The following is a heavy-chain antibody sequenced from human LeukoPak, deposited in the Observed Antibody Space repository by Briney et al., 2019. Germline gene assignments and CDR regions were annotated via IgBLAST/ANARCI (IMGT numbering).Heavy chain of an antibody. Sequence: ASVKVSCKASGYTFTGYYKHWVRQAPGQGLEWMGWINPNSGGTNCAQKFQGRVTMTRDTSISTAYMELSRLRSDDTAVYYCTTGDSSSWYYFDYWGQGTLVTVSS. CDR2: INPNSGGT. J-gene: IGHJ4*02. CDR3: TTGDSSSWYYFDY. V-gene: IGHV1-2*02. D-gene: IGHD6-13*01. CDR1: GYTFTGYY.